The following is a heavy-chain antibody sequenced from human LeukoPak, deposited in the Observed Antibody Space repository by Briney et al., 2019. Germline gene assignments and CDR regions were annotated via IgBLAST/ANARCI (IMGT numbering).Heavy chain of an antibody. V-gene: IGHV3-23*01. CDR3: AKDESGWVFDY. J-gene: IGHJ4*02. CDR1: GFTFSSYA. Sequence: PGGSLRLSCAASGFTFSSYAMSWVRQAPGKGLEWVSSISGNGVSTYYADSVKGRFTISGDNSKNTLYLQMNSLRADDTAIYYCAKDESGWVFDYWGQGTLVTVSS. CDR2: ISGNGVST. D-gene: IGHD6-19*01.